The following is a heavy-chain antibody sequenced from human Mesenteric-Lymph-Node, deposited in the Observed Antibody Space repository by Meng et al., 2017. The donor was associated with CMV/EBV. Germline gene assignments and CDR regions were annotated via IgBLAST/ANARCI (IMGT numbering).Heavy chain of an antibody. Sequence: GESLKISCAASGFTFSEYYMTWIRQAPGKGLEWVSYISFSGSSIYYADSVKGRFTISRDDAKNSLYLQMNSLRAEDTAVYHCARDLVGSYGAASWGQGTLVTVSS. J-gene: IGHJ5*02. CDR2: ISFSGSSI. D-gene: IGHD1-26*01. V-gene: IGHV3-11*04. CDR3: ARDLVGSYGAAS. CDR1: GFTFSEYY.